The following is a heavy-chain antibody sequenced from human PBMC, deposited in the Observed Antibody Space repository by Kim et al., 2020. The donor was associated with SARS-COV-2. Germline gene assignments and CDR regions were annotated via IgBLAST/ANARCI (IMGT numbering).Heavy chain of an antibody. Sequence: KNDGTTTNYADSGKGRFTISRDNAKNMVYLQMNNLGAEDTAVYYCTTAFEFWGQGTLVTISS. J-gene: IGHJ4*02. V-gene: IGHV3-74*01. CDR2: KNDGTTT. CDR3: TTAFEF.